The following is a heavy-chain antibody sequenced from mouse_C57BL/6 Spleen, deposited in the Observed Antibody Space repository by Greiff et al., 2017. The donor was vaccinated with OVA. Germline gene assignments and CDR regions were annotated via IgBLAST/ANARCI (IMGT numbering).Heavy chain of an antibody. J-gene: IGHJ2*01. V-gene: IGHV1-80*01. CDR1: GYAFSSSW. Sequence: QVQLKQSGPELVKPGASVKISCKASGYAFSSSWMNWVKQRPGKGLEWIGRIYPGDGDTNYNGKFKGKATLTADKSSSTAYMQLSSLTSEDSAVYFCARSGFITTVVALDYWGQGTTLTVSS. D-gene: IGHD1-1*01. CDR2: IYPGDGDT. CDR3: ARSGFITTVVALDY.